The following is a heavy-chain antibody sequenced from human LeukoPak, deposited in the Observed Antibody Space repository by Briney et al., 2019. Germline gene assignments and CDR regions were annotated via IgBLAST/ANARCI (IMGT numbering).Heavy chain of an antibody. Sequence: ASVKVSCKASGYTFTTYAIHWVRQAPGQRLEWMGWINAGNGNTKYSQKFQGRVTITRDTSASTAYMELSSLRSEDTAVYYCARDPYDFWSGYGGSLYYGMDVWGQGTTVTVSS. CDR2: INAGNGNT. J-gene: IGHJ6*02. D-gene: IGHD3-3*01. CDR1: GYTFTTYA. V-gene: IGHV1-3*01. CDR3: ARDPYDFWSGYGGSLYYGMDV.